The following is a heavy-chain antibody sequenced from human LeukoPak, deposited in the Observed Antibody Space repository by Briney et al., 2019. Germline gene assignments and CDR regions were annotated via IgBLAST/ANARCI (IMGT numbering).Heavy chain of an antibody. CDR3: ARDPAYGALDY. J-gene: IGHJ4*02. V-gene: IGHV3-7*01. CDR1: GFTFSDSW. CDR2: INQDGKTK. D-gene: IGHD4-17*01. Sequence: GGSLRLSCAASGFTFSDSWMTWVRQAPGRGLEWVADINQDGKTKSYMDSVEGRFTISRDNARNSMYLQMGSLRAEDTAVYYCARDPAYGALDYWGQGTLVTVSS.